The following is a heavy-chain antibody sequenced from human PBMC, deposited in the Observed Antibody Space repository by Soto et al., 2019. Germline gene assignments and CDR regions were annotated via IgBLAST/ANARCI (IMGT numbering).Heavy chain of an antibody. CDR2: IQRGAEGGTT. J-gene: IGHJ6*03. Sequence: GGSLRLSCAASGFTFSSAWMSWVRQAPGKGLEWVGRIQRGAEGGTTDYAAPVEGRFTISRDDSRNMLYLQMNNLRVDDTADYYCTTDCLTATCSPYMAVWGTGATVTVSS. CDR1: GFTFSSAW. CDR3: TTDCLTATCSPYMAV. V-gene: IGHV3-15*01. D-gene: IGHD2-21*02.